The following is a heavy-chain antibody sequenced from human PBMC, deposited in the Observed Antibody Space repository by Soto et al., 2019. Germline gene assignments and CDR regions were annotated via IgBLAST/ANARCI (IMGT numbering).Heavy chain of an antibody. CDR1: GFTFSSYS. CDR2: ISSSSSTI. CDR3: ARDRIVVVPAAHDAFDI. J-gene: IGHJ3*02. Sequence: GGSLRLSCAASGFTFSSYSMNWVRQAPGKGLEWVSYISSSSSTIYYADSVKGRFTISRDNAKNSLYLQMNSLRAEDTAVYYCARDRIVVVPAAHDAFDIWGQGTMVTVPS. D-gene: IGHD2-2*01. V-gene: IGHV3-48*01.